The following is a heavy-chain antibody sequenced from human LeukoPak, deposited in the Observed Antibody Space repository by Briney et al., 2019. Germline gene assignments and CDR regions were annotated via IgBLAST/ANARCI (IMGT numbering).Heavy chain of an antibody. CDR2: ISGSGGGGST. V-gene: IGHV3-23*01. CDR3: AKHYVWGSYRFDY. D-gene: IGHD3-16*02. Sequence: GGSLRLSCAASGFTFSSYAMTWVRQAPGKGLEWVSTISGSGGGGSTYYADSVKGRFTISRDNSKNTLYLQMNSLRAEDTAVYYCAKHYVWGSYRFDYWGQGTLVTVSS. J-gene: IGHJ4*02. CDR1: GFTFSSYA.